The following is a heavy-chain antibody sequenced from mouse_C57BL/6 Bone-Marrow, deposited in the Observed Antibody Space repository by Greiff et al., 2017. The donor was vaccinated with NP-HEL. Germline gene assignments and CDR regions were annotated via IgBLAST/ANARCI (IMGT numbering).Heavy chain of an antibody. D-gene: IGHD4-1*01. CDR1: GFNIKDYY. J-gene: IGHJ3*01. CDR2: IDPEDGET. V-gene: IGHV14-2*01. Sequence: DVKLVESGAELVKPGASVKLSCTASGFNIKDYYMHWVKQRTEQGLEWIGRIDPEDGETKYAPKFQGKATITADTSSNTAYLQLSSLTSEDTAVYYCARVPLGVWFAYWGQGTLVTVSA. CDR3: ARVPLGVWFAY.